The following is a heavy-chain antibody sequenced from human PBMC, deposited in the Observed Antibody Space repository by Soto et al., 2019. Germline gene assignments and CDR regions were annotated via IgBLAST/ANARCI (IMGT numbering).Heavy chain of an antibody. CDR1: GGTFSSYA. CDR3: AREAMIDHKIDY. CDR2: IIPIFGTA. J-gene: IGHJ4*02. V-gene: IGHV1-69*06. D-gene: IGHD3-22*01. Sequence: SVEVSCKASGGTFSSYAISWVRQAPGQGLEWIGGIIPIFGTANYAQKFQGRVTITADKSTSTAYMELSSLRSEDTAVYYCAREAMIDHKIDYWGQGSLVTVSS.